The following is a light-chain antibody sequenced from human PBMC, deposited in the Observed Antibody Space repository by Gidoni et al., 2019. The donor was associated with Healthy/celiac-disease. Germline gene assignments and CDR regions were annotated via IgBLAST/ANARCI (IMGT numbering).Light chain of an antibody. J-gene: IGKJ5*01. V-gene: IGKV1-39*01. CDR1: QSISSY. Sequence: DIQMTQSPSSLSASVGDRVTITCRASQSISSYLNWYQQKPGKAPKLLIYAAYSLQSGVPSRLSGSGSGTDFTLTISSLQPEDFATYYCQQSYSTPSFGQGTRLEIK. CDR2: AAY. CDR3: QQSYSTPS.